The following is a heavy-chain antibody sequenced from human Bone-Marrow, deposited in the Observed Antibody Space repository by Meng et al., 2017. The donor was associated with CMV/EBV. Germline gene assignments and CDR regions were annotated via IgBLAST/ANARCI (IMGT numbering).Heavy chain of an antibody. CDR1: GGSISSSSYY. Sequence: SETLSLTCTVSGGSISSSSYYWGWIRQPPGKGLEWIGSIYYSGSTYYNPSLKSRVTISVDTSKNQFSLKLRSVTAADTATYYCARDLFKNALLSAGYFDPWGQGTRVTVSS. V-gene: IGHV4-39*07. CDR3: ARDLFKNALLSAGYFDP. CDR2: IYYSGST. D-gene: IGHD5-12*01. J-gene: IGHJ5*02.